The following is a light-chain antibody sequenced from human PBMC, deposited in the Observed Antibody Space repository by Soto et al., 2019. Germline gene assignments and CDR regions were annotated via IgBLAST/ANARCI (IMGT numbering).Light chain of an antibody. CDR3: QKYDSAPWT. CDR1: QGISNY. CDR2: GAS. Sequence: EIQMTQSPSSLSASVGDRVTITCRASQGISNYLAWYQQKPGKVPKLLIYGASTLQSGVPSRLSGSGSGTDFTLIINSLQPKDVATYYCQKYDSAPWTFGQGTKVEI. J-gene: IGKJ1*01. V-gene: IGKV1-27*01.